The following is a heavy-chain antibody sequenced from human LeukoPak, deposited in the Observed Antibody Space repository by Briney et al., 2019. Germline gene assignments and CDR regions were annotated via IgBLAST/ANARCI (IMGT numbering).Heavy chain of an antibody. CDR3: TRLTDYYDSRGLRNGMDV. Sequence: GGSLRLSCAASGFTLTGSAMHWARQASGKGLEWVGRIRSKANSYATAYAASVKGRFTTSRDDSKNTAYLQMNSLKTEDTAVYYCTRLTDYYDSRGLRNGMDVWGQGTTVTVSS. V-gene: IGHV3-73*01. D-gene: IGHD3-22*01. J-gene: IGHJ6*02. CDR2: IRSKANSYAT. CDR1: GFTLTGSA.